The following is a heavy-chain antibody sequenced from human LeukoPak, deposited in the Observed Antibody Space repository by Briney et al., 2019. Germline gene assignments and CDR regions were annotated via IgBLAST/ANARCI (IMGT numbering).Heavy chain of an antibody. CDR2: ISSSSSYI. CDR3: ARSITMVRGVRPNWFDP. V-gene: IGHV3-21*01. D-gene: IGHD3-10*01. CDR1: GFTFSNAW. Sequence: TAGGSLRLSCAASGFTFSNAWMNWVRQAPGKGLEWVSSISSSSSYIYYADSVKGRFTISRDNAKNSLYLQMNSLRAEDTAVYYCARSITMVRGVRPNWFDPWGQGTLVTVSS. J-gene: IGHJ5*02.